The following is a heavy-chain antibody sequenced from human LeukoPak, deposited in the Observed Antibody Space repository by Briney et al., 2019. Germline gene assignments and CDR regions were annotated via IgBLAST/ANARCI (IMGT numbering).Heavy chain of an antibody. V-gene: IGHV1-18*01. CDR2: ISAYNGNT. J-gene: IGHJ4*02. CDR3: ARDSEVAVAGTFGCYFDY. CDR1: GYTFTSYG. Sequence: ASVKVSCKASGYTFTSYGISWVRQAPGQGLEWMGWISAYNGNTNYAQKLQGRVTMTTDTSTSTAYMELRSLRSDDTAVYYCARDSEVAVAGTFGCYFDYWGQGTLVTVSS. D-gene: IGHD6-19*01.